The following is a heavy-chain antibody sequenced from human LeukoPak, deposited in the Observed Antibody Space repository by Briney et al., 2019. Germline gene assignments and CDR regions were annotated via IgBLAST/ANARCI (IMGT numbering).Heavy chain of an antibody. V-gene: IGHV3-73*01. D-gene: IGHD1-1*01. CDR2: IGNTISNYGT. CDR3: AGNYNCCTLINY. Sequence: GRCLRLSCAASGFTFTEAAMRWVRQASGNGLEWVSRIGNTISNYGTEYAPSLRGGFTISRDGSEDTAYLQVDSLKPENTLVYYCAGNYNCCTLINYWGQGTLVTVSS. CDR1: GFTFTEAA. J-gene: IGHJ4*02.